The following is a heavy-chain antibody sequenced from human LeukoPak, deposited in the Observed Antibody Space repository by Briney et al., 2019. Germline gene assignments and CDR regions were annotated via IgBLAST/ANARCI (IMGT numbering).Heavy chain of an antibody. D-gene: IGHD4-17*01. V-gene: IGHV4-39*07. J-gene: IGHJ5*02. CDR2: IYYSGST. CDR1: GGSISGSSYY. Sequence: SETLSLTCTVSGGSISGSSYYWGWIRQPPGKGLEWIGSIYYSGSTYYNPSLRSRVTISLDTSKNQFSLRLKSVTAADTALYYCARGGRLRGTNWFDPWGQGTLVTVSS. CDR3: ARGGRLRGTNWFDP.